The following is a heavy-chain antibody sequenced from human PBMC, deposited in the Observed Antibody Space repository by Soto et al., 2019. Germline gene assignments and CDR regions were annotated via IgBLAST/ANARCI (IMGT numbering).Heavy chain of an antibody. Sequence: PGGSLRLSCAASGFTFNNYWMHWVRQAPGKGLVWVSRINTDGSRTNYADSVKGRFTISRDNAKNTLYLQMDSLRAEDTATYYCAHSLCSGGSCIRHHCFDPWGQGTLVTVSS. CDR3: AHSLCSGGSCIRHHCFDP. J-gene: IGHJ5*02. CDR1: GFTFNNYW. V-gene: IGHV3-74*01. CDR2: INTDGSRT. D-gene: IGHD2-15*01.